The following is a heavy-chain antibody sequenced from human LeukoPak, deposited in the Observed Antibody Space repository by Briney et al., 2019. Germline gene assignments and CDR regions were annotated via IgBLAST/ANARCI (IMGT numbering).Heavy chain of an antibody. Sequence: SETESLTCTVSGGSISSSSYYWSWIRQPPGKGLEWIGSIYYSGSTYYNPSLKSRVTISVDTSKNQFSLKLSSVTAADTAVYYCARHYYDNYFDYWGQGTLVTVSS. J-gene: IGHJ4*02. D-gene: IGHD3-22*01. CDR3: ARHYYDNYFDY. V-gene: IGHV4-39*01. CDR2: IYYSGST. CDR1: GGSISSSSYY.